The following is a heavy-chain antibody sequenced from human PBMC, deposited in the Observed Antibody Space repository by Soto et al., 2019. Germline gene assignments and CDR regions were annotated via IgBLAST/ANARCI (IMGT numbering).Heavy chain of an antibody. CDR3: SRSVGDYYDVMDV. CDR2: FYYSGST. CDR1: GASITSTSYH. D-gene: IGHD1-26*01. V-gene: IGHV4-39*01. Sequence: SETLSLTCTVSGASITSTSYHWGWIRQPPGKGLEWIGNFYYSGSTYYNPSLRSRVTISVDASKNQFSVKVSSVTATDTAVYYCSRSVGDYYDVMDVSGQGTTVIVSS. J-gene: IGHJ6*02.